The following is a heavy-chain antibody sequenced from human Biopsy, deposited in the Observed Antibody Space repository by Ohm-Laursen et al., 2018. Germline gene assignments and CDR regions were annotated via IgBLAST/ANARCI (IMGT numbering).Heavy chain of an antibody. CDR3: ARGIAVVRSLDV. CDR1: SGSISGYY. V-gene: IGHV4-59*08. D-gene: IGHD5-18*01. CDR2: VYSSGST. J-gene: IGHJ6*02. Sequence: PSDTLSLTCAVSSGSISGYYWTWIRQAPGKGLEFIGYVYSSGSTNYNPSLKSRATISLDTSRNQVSLRLSSVTAADTAVYYCARGIAVVRSLDVWGQGTTVAVSS.